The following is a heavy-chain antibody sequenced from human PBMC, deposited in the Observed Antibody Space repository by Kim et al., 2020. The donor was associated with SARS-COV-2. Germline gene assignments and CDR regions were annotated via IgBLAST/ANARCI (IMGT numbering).Heavy chain of an antibody. CDR2: ISSGRSNI. J-gene: IGHJ1*01. CDR3: ANERYAKVDWGGS. Sequence: GGSLRLSCAASGFTFSSYSMNWVRQAPGKGLEWVAAISSGRSNIYYADSVKGRFTISRDNSKNTLYLQMNSLRAEDTAVYYCANERYAKVDWGGSWGQDT. D-gene: IGHD3-16*01. CDR1: GFTFSSYS. V-gene: IGHV3-21*01.